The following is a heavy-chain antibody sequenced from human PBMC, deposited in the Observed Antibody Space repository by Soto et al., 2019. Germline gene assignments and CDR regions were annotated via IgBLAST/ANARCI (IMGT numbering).Heavy chain of an antibody. J-gene: IGHJ3*02. Sequence: GESLKISCKGSGYSFTSYWISWLRQMPGKDLEWMGRIDPSDSCTNYSPSFQGHVTISADKSISTAYLQWSSLKASDTAMYYCARQATMVRGAPNDFDIWGQGTTVPVSS. CDR2: IDPSDSCT. V-gene: IGHV5-10-1*01. CDR3: ARQATMVRGAPNDFDI. CDR1: GYSFTSYW. D-gene: IGHD3-10*01.